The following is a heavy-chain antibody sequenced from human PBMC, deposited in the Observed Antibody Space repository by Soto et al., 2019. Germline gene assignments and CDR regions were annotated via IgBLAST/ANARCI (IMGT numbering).Heavy chain of an antibody. V-gene: IGHV3-33*01. Sequence: QVQMVESGGGVVQPGTSLRLSCKVSGCIFSHYGFSWVRQAPGKGLEWVAFIWHDGSKKYYADSVKGRSTVSRDSSKSTVFLEMDSLRADDTAVYFCARDRWGGRYCVGGGACVGDYWGQGTMVTVSS. CDR3: ARDRWGGRYCVGGGACVGDY. CDR2: IWHDGSKK. D-gene: IGHD2-21*01. CDR1: GCIFSHYG. J-gene: IGHJ3*01.